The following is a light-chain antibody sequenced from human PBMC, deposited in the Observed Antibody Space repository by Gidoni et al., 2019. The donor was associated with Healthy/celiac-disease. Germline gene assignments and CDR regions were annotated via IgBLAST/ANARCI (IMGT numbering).Light chain of an antibody. Sequence: DIQMTQSPSTRSASVGDRVTITCRASQSISSWLAWYQQKPGKAPKLLIYKASSLESGVPSRFSGSGSGTEFTLTISSLQPDDFATYYCQQYNSYSTFGGXTKVEIK. J-gene: IGKJ4*01. CDR2: KAS. CDR3: QQYNSYST. V-gene: IGKV1-5*03. CDR1: QSISSW.